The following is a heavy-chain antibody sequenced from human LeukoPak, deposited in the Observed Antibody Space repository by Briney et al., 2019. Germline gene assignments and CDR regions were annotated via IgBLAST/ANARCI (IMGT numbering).Heavy chain of an antibody. V-gene: IGHV4-59*12. CDR3: ARGGLIGIAARPRPPGPQDAFDI. D-gene: IGHD6-6*01. CDR2: IYYSGST. Sequence: PSETLSLTCTVSGGSISSYYWSWIRQPPGKGLELIGYIYYSGSTNYNPSLKSRVTISVDMSKNQFSLQLNSVTPEDTAVYYCARGGLIGIAARPRPPGPQDAFDIWGQGTMVTVSS. CDR1: GGSISSYY. J-gene: IGHJ3*02.